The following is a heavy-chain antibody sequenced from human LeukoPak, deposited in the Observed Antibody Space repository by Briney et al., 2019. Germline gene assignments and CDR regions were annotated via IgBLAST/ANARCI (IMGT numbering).Heavy chain of an antibody. CDR1: GGTFSSYA. CDR2: IIPIFGTA. D-gene: IGHD6-6*01. CDR3: ARAITEYVSSPLDY. V-gene: IGHV1-69*05. J-gene: IGHJ4*02. Sequence: SVKVSCKASGGTFSSYAISWVRQAAGQGLEWMGGIIPIFGTANYAQKFQGRVTITTDESTSTAYTELSSLRSEDTAVYYCARAITEYVSSPLDYWGQGTLVTVSS.